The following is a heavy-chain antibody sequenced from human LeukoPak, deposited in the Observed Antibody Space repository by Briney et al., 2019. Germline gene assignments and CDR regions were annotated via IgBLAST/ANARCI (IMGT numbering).Heavy chain of an antibody. CDR1: GGSISSGGYY. V-gene: IGHV4-31*03. CDR2: IYYSGST. Sequence: PSQTLSLTCTVSGGSISSGGYYWSWIRQRPGKDLEWIGYIYYSGSTYYNPSLKSRLTISVDTSKNQFSLKLSSVTAADTAVYYCARTTVVAKYFDYWGQGTLVTVSS. CDR3: ARTTVVAKYFDY. D-gene: IGHD4-23*01. J-gene: IGHJ4*02.